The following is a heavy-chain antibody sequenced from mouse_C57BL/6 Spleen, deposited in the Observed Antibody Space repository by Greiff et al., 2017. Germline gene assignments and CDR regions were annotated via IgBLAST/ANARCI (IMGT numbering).Heavy chain of an antibody. CDR1: GFNIKDDY. V-gene: IGHV14-4*01. J-gene: IGHJ4*01. CDR3: TTTVGYAMDY. D-gene: IGHD1-1*01. Sequence: VQLQQSGAELVRPGASVKLSCTASGFNIKDDYMHWVKQRPEQSLEWIGWIDPENGDTEYASKFQGKATITADTSSNTAYLQLSRLTAEDTAVYYCTTTVGYAMDYWGQGTSVTVSS. CDR2: IDPENGDT.